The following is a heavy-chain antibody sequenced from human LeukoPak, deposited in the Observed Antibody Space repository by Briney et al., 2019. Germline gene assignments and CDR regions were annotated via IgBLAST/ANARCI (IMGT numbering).Heavy chain of an antibody. CDR3: ARATTYDILTGYSDY. CDR1: GFTFSSYT. CDR2: ISSSSSYI. D-gene: IGHD3-9*01. V-gene: IGHV3-21*01. Sequence: GGSLRLSCAASGFTFSSYTMNWVRQAPGKGLEWVSSISSSSSYIYYADSVKGRFTISRDNAKKSLFLQMNSLRAEDTAVYYCARATTYDILTGYSDYWGQGALVTVSS. J-gene: IGHJ4*02.